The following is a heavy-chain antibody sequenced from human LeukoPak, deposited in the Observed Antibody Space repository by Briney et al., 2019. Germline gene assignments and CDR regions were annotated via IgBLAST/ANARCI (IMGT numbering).Heavy chain of an antibody. V-gene: IGHV3-69-1*02. CDR2: ITSTATT. CDR1: GFTFSDYY. CDR3: ARDFRDTSLITYPYFMDV. J-gene: IGHJ6*03. Sequence: GGSLRLSCAASGFTFSDYYMTWIRQAPGKGLEWVSYITSTATTYYADSVKGRFTISRDNAKTSLYLQMNSLRAEDTAVYYCARDFRDTSLITYPYFMDVWGKGTTVTISS. D-gene: IGHD3-16*01.